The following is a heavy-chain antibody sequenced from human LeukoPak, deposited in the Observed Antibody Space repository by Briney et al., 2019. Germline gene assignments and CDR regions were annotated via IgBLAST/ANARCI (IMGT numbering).Heavy chain of an antibody. CDR2: IKQDGSQI. D-gene: IGHD6-13*01. J-gene: IGHJ4*02. V-gene: IGHV3-7*01. Sequence: GGSLRLSCAASGFTFRDYWMSWVRQAPGKGLEWMANIKQDGSQIYFVDSVKGRLIISRDNAKNSLYLQMNSLRAEDTAVYYCARIGYKSSSFDYWGQGTLVIVSS. CDR3: ARIGYKSSSFDY. CDR1: GFTFRDYW.